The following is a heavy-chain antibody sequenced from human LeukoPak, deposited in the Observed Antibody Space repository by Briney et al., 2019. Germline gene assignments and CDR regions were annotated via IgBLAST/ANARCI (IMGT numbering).Heavy chain of an antibody. Sequence: SETLSLTCAVYGGSFSGYYWSWIRQPPGKGLEWIGEINHSGSTNYNPSLKSRVTISVDTSKNQFSLKLSSVTAADTAVYYCATLVGYESNWFDPWAREPWSPSPQ. CDR1: GGSFSGYY. V-gene: IGHV4-34*01. D-gene: IGHD5-12*01. CDR2: INHSGST. CDR3: ATLVGYESNWFDP. J-gene: IGHJ5*02.